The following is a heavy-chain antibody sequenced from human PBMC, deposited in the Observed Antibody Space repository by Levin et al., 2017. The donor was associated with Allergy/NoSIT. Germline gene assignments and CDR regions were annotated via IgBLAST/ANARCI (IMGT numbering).Heavy chain of an antibody. V-gene: IGHV1-18*01. CDR2: ISAYNGNT. D-gene: IGHD4-17*01. CDR3: ARELVTTGQHYYYYGMDV. J-gene: IGHJ6*02. CDR1: GYTFTSYG. Sequence: GESLKISCKASGYTFTSYGISWVRQAPGQGLEWMGWISAYNGNTNYAQKLQGRVTMTTDTSTSTAYMELRSLRSDDTAVYYCARELVTTGQHYYYYGMDVWGQGTTVTVSS.